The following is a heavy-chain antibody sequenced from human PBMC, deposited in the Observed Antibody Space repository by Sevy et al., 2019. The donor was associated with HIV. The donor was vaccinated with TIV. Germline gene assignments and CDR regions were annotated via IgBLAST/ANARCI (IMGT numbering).Heavy chain of an antibody. V-gene: IGHV3-33*01. CDR2: IWYDGSNK. D-gene: IGHD6-13*01. Sequence: GGSLRLSCAASGFTFSSYGMHWVRQAPGNGLEWVAVIWYDGSNKYYADSVKGRFTISRDNSKNTLYLQMNSLRAEDTAVYYCARGLSAAGDYYYYGMDVWGQGTTVTVSS. CDR1: GFTFSSYG. CDR3: ARGLSAAGDYYYYGMDV. J-gene: IGHJ6*02.